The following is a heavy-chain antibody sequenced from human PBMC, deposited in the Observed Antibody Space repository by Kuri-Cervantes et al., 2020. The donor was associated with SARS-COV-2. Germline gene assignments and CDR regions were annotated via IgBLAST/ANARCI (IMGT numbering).Heavy chain of an antibody. CDR1: GGSFSSYY. CDR3: TRRLMGSYSDY. CDR2: VQYNGNT. J-gene: IGHJ4*02. Sequence: SETLSLTCAVYGGSFSSYYWSWIRQPPGKGLEWVGNVQYNGNTNYNPSLQSRLTMSVDTSKNQFSLRLNSMTASDTAVYYCTRRLMGSYSDYWGQGTLVTVSS. D-gene: IGHD3-10*01. V-gene: IGHV4-34*01.